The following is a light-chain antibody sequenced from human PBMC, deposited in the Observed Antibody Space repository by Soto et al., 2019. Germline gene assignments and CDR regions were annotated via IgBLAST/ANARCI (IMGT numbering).Light chain of an antibody. CDR3: QQRSNWPTG. CDR2: DAS. J-gene: IGKJ4*01. V-gene: IGKV3-11*01. CDR1: QSVSSY. Sequence: EIVLTQSPATLSLSPGERATLSCRASQSVSSYLAWYQQKPGQAPRLLIYDASNRATGIPARFSGSGSGTDFTLTISSLEPDDFAVYYCQQRSNWPTGFGGGTKVEIK.